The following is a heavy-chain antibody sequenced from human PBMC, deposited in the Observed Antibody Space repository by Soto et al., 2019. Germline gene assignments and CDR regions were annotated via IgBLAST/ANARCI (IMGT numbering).Heavy chain of an antibody. J-gene: IGHJ4*02. CDR1: GFTFSSYS. Sequence: EVQLVESGGGLVKPGGSLRLSCAASGFTFSSYSMNWVRQAPGKGLEWVSSISSSSSYIYYADSVKGRFTISRDNAKNSLYLQMNSLRAEDTAVYYCARRSRDTYEYDYWGQGTLVTVSS. V-gene: IGHV3-21*01. CDR3: ARRSRDTYEYDY. D-gene: IGHD3-16*01. CDR2: ISSSSSYI.